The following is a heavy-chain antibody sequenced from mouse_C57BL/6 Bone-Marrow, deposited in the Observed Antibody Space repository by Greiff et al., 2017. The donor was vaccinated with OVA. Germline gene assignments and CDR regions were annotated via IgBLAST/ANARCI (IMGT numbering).Heavy chain of an antibody. CDR2: IDPSDSYT. D-gene: IGHD1-1*01. CDR3: ARCFMGKDY. V-gene: IGHV1-50*01. CDR1: GYTFTSYW. Sequence: QVQLQQPGAELVKPRASVKLSCKASGYTFTSYWMQWVKQRPGQGLEWIGEIDPSDSYTNYNQKFKGKATLTVDKSSSTAYMQLSSLTSEDSAVYYCARCFMGKDYWGQGTTLTVSS. J-gene: IGHJ2*01.